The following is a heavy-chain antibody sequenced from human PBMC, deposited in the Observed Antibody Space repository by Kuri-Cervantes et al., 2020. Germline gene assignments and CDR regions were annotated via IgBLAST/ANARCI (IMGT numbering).Heavy chain of an antibody. CDR3: ARVHTSLVSGWPNWYFDL. D-gene: IGHD6-19*01. V-gene: IGHV1-18*01. CDR1: GYTFTSYG. Sequence: ASVKVSCKASGYTFTSYGISWVRQAPGQGLEWMGWISAYNGNTNYAQKLQGRVTMTTDTSTSTAYMELRSLRSDDTAVYYCARVHTSLVSGWPNWYFDLWGRGTLVTVSS. J-gene: IGHJ2*01. CDR2: ISAYNGNT.